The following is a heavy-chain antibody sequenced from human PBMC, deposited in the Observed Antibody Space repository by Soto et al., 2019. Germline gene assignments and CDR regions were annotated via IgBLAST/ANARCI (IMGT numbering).Heavy chain of an antibody. V-gene: IGHV1-69*01. Sequence: QVRLVQSGTEVKKPGSSVKVSCQASGDTFSKYAISWVRQAPGQGLEWMGGIIPIFGAPNHAQKFQGRVTVSADESTTNVFMEITRLTFEDTAVYYWSGAPEGSYAPKEAVISTFGFYWGQGTLVTGSS. CDR2: IIPIFGAP. CDR3: SGAPEGSYAPKEAVISTFGFY. J-gene: IGHJ4*02. CDR1: GDTFSKYA. D-gene: IGHD3-10*01.